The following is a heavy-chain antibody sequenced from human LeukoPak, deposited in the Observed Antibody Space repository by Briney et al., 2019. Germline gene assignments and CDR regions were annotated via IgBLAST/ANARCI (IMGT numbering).Heavy chain of an antibody. D-gene: IGHD1-26*01. Sequence: GGSLRLSCAASGFTFSSYSMNWVRQAPGKGLEWVSSISSSSSYIYYADSVKGRFTISRDNAKNSLYLQMNSLRAEDTAVCYCARDRAGATTDYWGQGTLVTVSS. V-gene: IGHV3-21*01. CDR3: ARDRAGATTDY. CDR1: GFTFSSYS. CDR2: ISSSSSYI. J-gene: IGHJ4*02.